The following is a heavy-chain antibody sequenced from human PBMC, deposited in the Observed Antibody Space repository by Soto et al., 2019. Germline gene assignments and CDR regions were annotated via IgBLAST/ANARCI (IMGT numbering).Heavy chain of an antibody. CDR1: GYTFSTYG. CDR3: ARVKVPAAILGAFDL. D-gene: IGHD2-2*01. V-gene: IGHV1-18*01. CDR2: INPLKGDT. Sequence: ASVKVSCKASGYTFSTYGITWVRQAPGQGPDWMGWINPLKGDTNSEARFQDRVTMTTDTSTGTAYMELRSLRSDVTAVYYCARVKVPAAILGAFDLWGQGTLVTVSS. J-gene: IGHJ3*01.